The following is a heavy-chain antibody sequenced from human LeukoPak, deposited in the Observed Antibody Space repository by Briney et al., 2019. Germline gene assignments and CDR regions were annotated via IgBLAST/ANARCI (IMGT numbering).Heavy chain of an antibody. J-gene: IGHJ4*02. CDR3: ARDLGEMATNPTDY. V-gene: IGHV1-2*02. D-gene: IGHD5-24*01. Sequence: ASVKVSCKASGYTFTGYYMHWVRQAPGQGLEWMGWINPNSGGTNYAQKFQGRVTMTRDTSISTAYMKLSRLRSDDTAVYYCARDLGEMATNPTDYWGQGTLVTVSS. CDR1: GYTFTGYY. CDR2: INPNSGGT.